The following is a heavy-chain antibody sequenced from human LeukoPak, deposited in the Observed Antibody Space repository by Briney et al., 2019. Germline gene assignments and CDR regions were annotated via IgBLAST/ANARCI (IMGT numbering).Heavy chain of an antibody. J-gene: IGHJ4*02. CDR2: ISGSGGST. CDR3: AKERDSRGYFDY. V-gene: IGHV3-23*01. CDR1: GFTFRSYA. Sequence: PGGSLRLSCAASGFTFRSYAMSWVRQAPGKGLEWVSAISGSGGSTYYADSVKGRFAISRDNSKNTLYLQMNSLRAEDTAVYYCAKERDSRGYFDYWGQGTLVTVSS. D-gene: IGHD3-22*01.